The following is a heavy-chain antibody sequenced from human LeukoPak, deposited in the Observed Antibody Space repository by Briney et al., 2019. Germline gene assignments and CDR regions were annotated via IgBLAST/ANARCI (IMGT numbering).Heavy chain of an antibody. CDR2: IKQDGSEK. CDR3: ARPSDRRDGYNYGY. V-gene: IGHV3-7*01. J-gene: IGHJ4*02. CDR1: GFTFSSYW. Sequence: PGGSLRLSCAASGFTFSSYWMSWVRQAPGKGLEWVANIKQDGSEKYYVDSVKGRFTISRDNAKNSLYLQMNSLRAEDTAVYYCARPSDRRDGYNYGYWGQGTLVTVSS. D-gene: IGHD5-24*01.